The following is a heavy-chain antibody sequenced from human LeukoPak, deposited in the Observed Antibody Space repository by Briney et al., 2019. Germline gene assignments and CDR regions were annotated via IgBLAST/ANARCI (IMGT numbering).Heavy chain of an antibody. D-gene: IGHD3-22*01. Sequence: GGSLRLSCAASGFTFSSYGMHWVRQAPGKGLEWVAFIRYDGSNKYYADSVKGRFTISRDNSKNTLYLQMNSLRAEDTAVYYCARGKYDSSGYPLLGFDYWGQGTLVTVSS. CDR3: ARGKYDSSGYPLLGFDY. CDR1: GFTFSSYG. V-gene: IGHV3-30*02. CDR2: IRYDGSNK. J-gene: IGHJ4*02.